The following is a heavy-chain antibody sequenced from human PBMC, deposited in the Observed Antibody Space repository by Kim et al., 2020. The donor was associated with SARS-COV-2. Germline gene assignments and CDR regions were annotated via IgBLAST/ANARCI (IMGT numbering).Heavy chain of an antibody. Sequence: VEGRFTISRDNSKNTLYLQMNSLRAEDTAVYYCAKARIAARRHYYYGMDVWGQGTTVTVSS. J-gene: IGHJ6*02. V-gene: IGHV3-30*02. CDR3: AKARIAARRHYYYGMDV. D-gene: IGHD6-6*01.